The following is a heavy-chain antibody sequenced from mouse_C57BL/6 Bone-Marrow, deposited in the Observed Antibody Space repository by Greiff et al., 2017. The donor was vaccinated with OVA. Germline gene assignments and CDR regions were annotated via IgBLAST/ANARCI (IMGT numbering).Heavy chain of an antibody. D-gene: IGHD1-1*01. V-gene: IGHV14-4*01. CDR3: TFYYYCSRRRDY. CDR2: IDPENGDT. J-gene: IGHJ4*01. CDR1: GFNIKDDY. Sequence: EVQLQQSGAELVRPGASVKLSCTASGFNIKDDYMHWVKQRPEQGLEWIGWIDPENGDTEYASKFQGKATITADTSSNTAYLQLSSLTSEYTAFYYCTFYYYCSRRRDYWGQGTSVTVSS.